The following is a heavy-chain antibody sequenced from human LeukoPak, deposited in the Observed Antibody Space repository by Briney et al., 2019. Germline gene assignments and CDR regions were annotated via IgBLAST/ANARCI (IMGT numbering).Heavy chain of an antibody. V-gene: IGHV1-2*02. CDR1: AYTFTGYY. J-gene: IGHJ4*02. Sequence: ASVKVSCKASAYTFTGYYMHWVRQAPGQGLEWMGWINPKSGGTNYAQNFQGRVTMTRDTSISTAYMELSSLRSDDTAVYYCARENQYYNYWGQGTLVTVSS. CDR2: INPKSGGT. CDR3: ARENQYYNY. D-gene: IGHD3-10*01.